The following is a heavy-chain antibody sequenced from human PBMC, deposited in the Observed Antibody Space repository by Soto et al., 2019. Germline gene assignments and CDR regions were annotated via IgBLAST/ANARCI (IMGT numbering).Heavy chain of an antibody. Sequence: EVQLLESGGGLVQPGGSLRLSCAASGFTFSSYAMGWVRQAPGKGLEWVSAISGSGGSTYYADSVKGRFTISRDNSKNTLYLQMNSLRAEDTAVYYCAKDLRYSSGPHGYWGQGTLVTVSS. J-gene: IGHJ4*02. CDR3: AKDLRYSSGPHGY. CDR1: GFTFSSYA. CDR2: ISGSGGST. D-gene: IGHD6-19*01. V-gene: IGHV3-23*01.